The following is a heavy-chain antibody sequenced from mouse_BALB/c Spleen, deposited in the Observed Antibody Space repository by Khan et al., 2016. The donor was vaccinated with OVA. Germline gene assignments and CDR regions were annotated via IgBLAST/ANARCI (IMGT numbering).Heavy chain of an antibody. V-gene: IGHV5-6*01. Sequence: EVELVESGGDLVKPGGSLKLSCVASGFTFSTYGMSWVRQAPDKRLEWVATVSTGGTYTYYPDSVKGRFTISRDNAKNTLYLQMSGLRSEDTAMVFCTRLAYYYDSEGFAYWGQGTLVTVS. CDR2: VSTGGTYT. D-gene: IGHD1-1*01. CDR1: GFTFSTYG. CDR3: TRLAYYYDSEGFAY. J-gene: IGHJ3*01.